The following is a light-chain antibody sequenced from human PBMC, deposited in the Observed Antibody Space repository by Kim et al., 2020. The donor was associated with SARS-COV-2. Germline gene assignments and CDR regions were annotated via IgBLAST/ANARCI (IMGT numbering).Light chain of an antibody. CDR1: QGISSY. Sequence: ASVGDRVTITCRASQGISSYLAWYQQKPGKAPKLLIAPASTLQSGVPSRFSGSGSGREFTLTISSLQSEDFATYYCQQLNSYPRTFGQGTKVDIK. V-gene: IGKV1-9*01. J-gene: IGKJ1*01. CDR3: QQLNSYPRT. CDR2: PAS.